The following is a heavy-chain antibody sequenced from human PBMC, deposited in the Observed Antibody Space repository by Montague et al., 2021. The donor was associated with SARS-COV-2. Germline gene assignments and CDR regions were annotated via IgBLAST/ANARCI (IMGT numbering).Heavy chain of an antibody. V-gene: IGHV4-31*03. D-gene: IGHD2/OR15-2a*01. CDR2: IHHSGST. Sequence: TLSLTCTVSGASISSGSYYWNWIRQLPGKGLEWIGYIHHSGSTYYTPSLQSRVAISVDTSKNKFSLKMTAVTAADTAVYYCARDGDEGYFFEYWGKGLLVTVSS. CDR1: GASISSGSYY. CDR3: ARDGDEGYFFEY. J-gene: IGHJ4*02.